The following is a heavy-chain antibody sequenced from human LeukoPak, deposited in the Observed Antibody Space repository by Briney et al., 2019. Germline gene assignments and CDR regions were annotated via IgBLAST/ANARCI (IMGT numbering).Heavy chain of an antibody. CDR1: GGSISTYY. CDR2: IYYIGNT. CDR3: TAEKNGSPHY. V-gene: IGHV4-59*12. D-gene: IGHD2-8*01. Sequence: SETLSLTCTVSGGSISTYYWSWIRQPPGKGLEWIGYIYYIGNTNYNPSLKSRVTISVDTSKNQFSLKLSSVTAADTAVYFCTAEKNGSPHYWGQGTQVTVSS. J-gene: IGHJ4*02.